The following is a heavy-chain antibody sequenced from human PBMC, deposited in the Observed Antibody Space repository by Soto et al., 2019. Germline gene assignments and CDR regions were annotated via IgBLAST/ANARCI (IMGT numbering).Heavy chain of an antibody. CDR2: IYYSGST. J-gene: IGHJ6*02. V-gene: IGHV4-59*01. CDR3: ARVQGGYDSPYYYYYGLDG. D-gene: IGHD5-12*01. CDR1: GGSISSYY. Sequence: PSETLSLTCTVSGGSISSYYWSWIRQPPGKGLEWIGYIYYSGSTNYNPSLKSRVTISVDTSKNQFSLKLSSVTAADTAVYYCARVQGGYDSPYYYYYGLDGWGQGTTVTVSS.